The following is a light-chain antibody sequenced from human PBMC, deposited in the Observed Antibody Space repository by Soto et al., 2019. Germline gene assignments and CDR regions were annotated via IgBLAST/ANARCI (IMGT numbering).Light chain of an antibody. CDR3: QQYGSSPFIT. CDR1: VSVPNIY. V-gene: IGKV3-20*01. Sequence: EVVLTQSPGTLSLSPGEKATLSCRASVSVPNIYFAWYQQKPGQAPRLLIYAASKRATGIPDRFGGSGSGTEFTLTISRLEPEDSAVYYCQQYGSSPFITFGQGTRLEMK. CDR2: AAS. J-gene: IGKJ5*01.